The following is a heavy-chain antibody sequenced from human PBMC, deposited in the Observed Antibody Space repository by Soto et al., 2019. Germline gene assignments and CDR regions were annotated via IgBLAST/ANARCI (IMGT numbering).Heavy chain of an antibody. V-gene: IGHV3-30-3*01. CDR2: ISYDGSNK. CDR3: AREDGDYFLSPLFDP. J-gene: IGHJ5*02. CDR1: GFTFSSYA. D-gene: IGHD4-17*01. Sequence: QVQLVESGGGVVQPGRSLRLSCAASGFTFSSYAMHWVRQAPGKGLERVAVISYDGSNKYYADSVKGRFTISRDNSKNTLYLQMNSLRAEDTAVYYCAREDGDYFLSPLFDPWGQGTLVTVSS.